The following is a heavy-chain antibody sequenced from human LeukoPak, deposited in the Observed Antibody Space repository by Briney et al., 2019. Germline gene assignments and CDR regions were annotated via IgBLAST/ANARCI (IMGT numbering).Heavy chain of an antibody. J-gene: IGHJ4*02. CDR1: GFTFSSYN. V-gene: IGHV3-48*01. Sequence: GGSLRLSCAASGFTFSSYNMNWVRQAPGKGLEWVSYISNSRSTIYYADSVKGRFTFSRDNAKNSLYLQMNSLRAEDTAIYYCARGYDSDHWGQGTLVTVSS. CDR2: ISNSRSTI. D-gene: IGHD3-3*01. CDR3: ARGYDSDH.